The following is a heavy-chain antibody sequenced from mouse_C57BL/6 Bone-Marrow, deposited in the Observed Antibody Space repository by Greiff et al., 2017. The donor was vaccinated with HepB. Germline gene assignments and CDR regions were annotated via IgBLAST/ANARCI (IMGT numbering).Heavy chain of an antibody. J-gene: IGHJ4*01. D-gene: IGHD2-3*01. CDR3: ASSDGYYYAMDY. CDR1: GYSFTSYY. Sequence: VQLQQSGPELVKPGASVKISCKASGYSFTSYYIHWVKQRPGQGLEWIGWIYPGSGNTKYNEKFKGKATLTADTSSSTAYMQLSSLTSEDSAVYYCASSDGYYYAMDYWGQGTSVTVSS. V-gene: IGHV1-66*01. CDR2: IYPGSGNT.